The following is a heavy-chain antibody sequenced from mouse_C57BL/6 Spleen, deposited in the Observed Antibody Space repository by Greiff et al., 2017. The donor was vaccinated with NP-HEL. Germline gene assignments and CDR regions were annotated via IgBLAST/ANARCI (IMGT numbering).Heavy chain of an antibody. J-gene: IGHJ4*01. Sequence: QVQLQQPGAELVKPGASVKLSCKASGYTFTSYWMQWVKQRPGQGLEWIGEIDPSDSYTNYNQKFKGKATLTVDTSSSTAYMQLSSLTSEDSAVYYCARWSYYYGRGNYAMDYWGQGTSVTVSS. D-gene: IGHD1-1*01. CDR2: IDPSDSYT. CDR3: ARWSYYYGRGNYAMDY. CDR1: GYTFTSYW. V-gene: IGHV1-50*01.